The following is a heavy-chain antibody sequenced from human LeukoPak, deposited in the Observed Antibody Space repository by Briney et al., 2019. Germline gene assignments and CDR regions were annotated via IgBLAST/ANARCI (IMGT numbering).Heavy chain of an antibody. J-gene: IGHJ6*04. Sequence: GESLKISCQGFGYSFTNSWIGWVRQMSGKGLEWVANIKQDGSEKYYVDSVKGRFTISRDNAKNSLYLQMNSLRAEDTAVYYCAELGITMIGGVWGKGTTVTISS. V-gene: IGHV3-7*02. CDR1: GYSFTNSW. CDR2: IKQDGSEK. CDR3: AELGITMIGGV. D-gene: IGHD3-10*02.